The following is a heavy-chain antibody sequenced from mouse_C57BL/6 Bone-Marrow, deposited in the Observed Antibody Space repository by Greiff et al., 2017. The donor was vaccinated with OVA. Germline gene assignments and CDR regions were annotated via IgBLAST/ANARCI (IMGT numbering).Heavy chain of an antibody. Sequence: QVQLQQPGAELVKPGASVKLSCKASGYTFTSYWMHWVKQRPGQGLEWIGMINPNSGSTNYNEKFKSKATLTVDKSSSTAYMQLRSLTSEDSAVYDCARRRVAYFDYWGQGTTVTVSA. V-gene: IGHV1-64*01. CDR3: ARRRVAYFDY. D-gene: IGHD1-1*01. CDR1: GYTFTSYW. J-gene: IGHJ2*01. CDR2: INPNSGST.